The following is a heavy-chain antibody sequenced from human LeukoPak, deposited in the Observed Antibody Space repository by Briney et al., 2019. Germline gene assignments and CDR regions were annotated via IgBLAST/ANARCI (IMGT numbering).Heavy chain of an antibody. Sequence: SETLSLTCTVSGGSISSYYWSWIRQPPGKGLEWMGYIYYSGSTNYNPSLKSRVTISVDTSKNQFSLKLSSVTAADTAVYYCARQPISGSYWGYFDYWGQGTLVTVSS. CDR2: IYYSGST. V-gene: IGHV4-59*08. D-gene: IGHD1-26*01. CDR3: ARQPISGSYWGYFDY. J-gene: IGHJ4*02. CDR1: GGSISSYY.